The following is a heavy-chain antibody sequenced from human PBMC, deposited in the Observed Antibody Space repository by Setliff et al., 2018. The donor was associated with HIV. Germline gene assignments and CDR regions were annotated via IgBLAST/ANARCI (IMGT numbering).Heavy chain of an antibody. CDR1: GGSISTYY. CDR2: IYTSGST. V-gene: IGHV4-4*07. D-gene: IGHD3-3*01. Sequence: SETLSLTCTVSGGSISTYYWSWIRQPAGKGLEWIGRIYTSGSTNYNPSLKSRVTISVDTSKNQFSLKLSSVIAADTAVYYCARIFGDQGYYYGMDVWGKGTTVT. CDR3: ARIFGDQGYYYGMDV. J-gene: IGHJ6*04.